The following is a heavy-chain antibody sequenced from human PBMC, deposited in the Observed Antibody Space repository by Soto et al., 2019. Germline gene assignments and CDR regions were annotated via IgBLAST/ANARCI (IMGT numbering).Heavy chain of an antibody. V-gene: IGHV3-23*01. CDR3: LAYCDLWSGPDY. D-gene: IGHD3-3*01. CDR1: GFTFRSYA. J-gene: IGHJ4*02. CDR2: ISGSGDNT. Sequence: GGSLRLSCAASGFTFRSYAMTWVRQAPGKGLEWVSGISGSGDNTYYADSVKGRFTISRHNSKNTLYLQMNSQRAEDTAVYYCLAYCDLWSGPDYWGQGTLVTVSS.